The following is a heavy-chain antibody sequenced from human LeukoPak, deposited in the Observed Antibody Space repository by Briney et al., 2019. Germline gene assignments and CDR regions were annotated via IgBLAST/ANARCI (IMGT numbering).Heavy chain of an antibody. CDR3: ARDEGNAFDI. CDR1: GGSVTSSSFY. Sequence: SETLSLTCTLSGGSVTSSSFYWGWIRQPPGKGLEWIGSIYYSGSTYYNPSLKSRVTISVDTSKNQFSLKLSPVTAADTAVYYCARDEGNAFDIWGQGTMVTVSS. CDR2: IYYSGST. J-gene: IGHJ3*02. V-gene: IGHV4-39*07.